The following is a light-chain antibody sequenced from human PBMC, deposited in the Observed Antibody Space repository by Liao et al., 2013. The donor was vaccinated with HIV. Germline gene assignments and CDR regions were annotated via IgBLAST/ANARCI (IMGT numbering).Light chain of an antibody. CDR2: YDQ. CDR3: QVWDSSSDHVV. V-gene: IGLV3-21*04. CDR1: NIRSRG. J-gene: IGLJ2*01. Sequence: YVLTQPPSVSVAPGQTAVMTCGGNNIRSRGVHWYQQRPGQAPVLVMYYDQNRPSGIPERISGSISGNTATLTISRVEAGDEADYYCQVWDSSSDHVVFGGGTKLTVL.